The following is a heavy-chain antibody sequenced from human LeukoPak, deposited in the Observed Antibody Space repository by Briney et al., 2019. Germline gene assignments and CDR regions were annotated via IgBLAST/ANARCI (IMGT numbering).Heavy chain of an antibody. CDR3: ARAYTSSCRWFDP. CDR1: GGSISSGRYY. Sequence: SETLSLTCTVSGGSISSGRYYWGWLRQPPGKGLEWIGYIYYSGSSYYNPSLKSRITISVDTSKNQFSLKLSSVTAADTAVYYCARAYTSSCRWFDPWGQGTLVTVSS. CDR2: IYYSGSS. D-gene: IGHD6-13*01. V-gene: IGHV4-31*03. J-gene: IGHJ5*02.